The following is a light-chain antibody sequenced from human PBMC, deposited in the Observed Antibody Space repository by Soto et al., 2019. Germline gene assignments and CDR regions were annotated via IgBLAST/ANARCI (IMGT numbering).Light chain of an antibody. Sequence: DIQMTQSPSTLSGSVGDRVTITCRASQTISSWLAWYQQKPGKAPDLLIYSASTLQSGVPSRFSGSGSETEFSLTIGALQPEDFATYYCQQLSRYPLTFGGGTKVDIK. CDR3: QQLSRYPLT. CDR1: QTISSW. CDR2: SAS. J-gene: IGKJ4*01. V-gene: IGKV1-9*01.